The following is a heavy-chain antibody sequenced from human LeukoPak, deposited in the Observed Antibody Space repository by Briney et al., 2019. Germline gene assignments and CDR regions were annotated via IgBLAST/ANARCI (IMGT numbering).Heavy chain of an antibody. Sequence: PGGSLRLSCSASGFIFNNYAMYWVRQAPGKELEQVSITHGAGGDTYYADFVKGRFTISRDYSKNTLYIQLSSLRVEDTAVYYCVRDNYGMDVWGQGTTVTVS. V-gene: IGHV3-64D*06. D-gene: IGHD5-24*01. CDR3: VRDNYGMDV. CDR1: GFIFNNYA. J-gene: IGHJ6*02. CDR2: THGAGGDT.